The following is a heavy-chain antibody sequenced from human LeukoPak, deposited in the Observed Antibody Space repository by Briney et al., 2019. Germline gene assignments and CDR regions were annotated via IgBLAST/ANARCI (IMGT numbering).Heavy chain of an antibody. V-gene: IGHV5-51*01. CDR2: IYPGDSDT. Sequence: GESLKISCKGSGYSFIRNWIGWVRQMPGKGLEWMAIIYPGDSDTRYSPSFQGQVTISADKSISTAYLQWSSLTASDTAMYHCARLGTSATYFEFWGQGTLVTVSS. D-gene: IGHD2-15*01. CDR1: GYSFIRNW. CDR3: ARLGTSATYFEF. J-gene: IGHJ4*02.